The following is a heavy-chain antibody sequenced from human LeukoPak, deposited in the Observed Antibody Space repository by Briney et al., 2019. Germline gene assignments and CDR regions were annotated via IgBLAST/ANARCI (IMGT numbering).Heavy chain of an antibody. CDR1: GGSFSGYY. CDR2: INHSGST. V-gene: IGHV4-34*01. CDR3: ARGAKVLRFLGWGNWFDP. D-gene: IGHD3-3*01. J-gene: IGHJ5*02. Sequence: SETLSLTCAVYGGSFSGYYWSWIRQPPGKGLEWIGEINHSGSTNYNPSLKSRVTISVDTSKNQFSLKLSSVTAADTAVYYCARGAKVLRFLGWGNWFDPWGQGTLVTVSS.